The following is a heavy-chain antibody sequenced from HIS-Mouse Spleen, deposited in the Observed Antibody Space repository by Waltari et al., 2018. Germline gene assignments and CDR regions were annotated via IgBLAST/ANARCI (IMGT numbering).Heavy chain of an antibody. V-gene: IGHV3-9*01. D-gene: IGHD6-13*01. J-gene: IGHJ2*01. CDR2: ISWNSGSI. Sequence: EVQLVESGGGLVQPGRSLRLSCAASGFTFDDYAMNWVRQAPGKGLEWVSGISWNSGSIGYADSVKGRFTISRDNAKNSLYLQMNSLRAEDTALYYCAKDMLTAAGSPLDWYFDLWGRGTLVTVSS. CDR1: GFTFDDYA. CDR3: AKDMLTAAGSPLDWYFDL.